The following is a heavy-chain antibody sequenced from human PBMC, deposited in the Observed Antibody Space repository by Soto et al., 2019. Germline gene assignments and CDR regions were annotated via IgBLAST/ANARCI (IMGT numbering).Heavy chain of an antibody. V-gene: IGHV1-3*01. Sequence: QVQLVQSGAEVKKPGASVKVSCKASGYTFTSYAMHWVRQAPGQRLEWMGWINAGNGNTKYSQKFQGRVNITRDTSPSTADMELRSLRSEDTAVYYCARDPRYLGYSYGYYGMDVWGQGTTVTVSS. CDR1: GYTFTSYA. CDR2: INAGNGNT. D-gene: IGHD5-18*01. CDR3: ARDPRYLGYSYGYYGMDV. J-gene: IGHJ6*02.